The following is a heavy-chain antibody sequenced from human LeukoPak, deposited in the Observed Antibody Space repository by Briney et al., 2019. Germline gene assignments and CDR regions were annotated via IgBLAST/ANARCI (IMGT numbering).Heavy chain of an antibody. V-gene: IGHV4-30-4*02. Sequence: SETLSLTCTVSGGSISSGDYYWSWIRQPPGKGLEWIGYIYYSGSTYYNPSLKSRVTISVDTSKNQFSLKLSSVTAADTAVYYCARDSCGGDCSFDYRGQGTLVTVSS. J-gene: IGHJ4*02. D-gene: IGHD2-21*02. CDR1: GGSISSGDYY. CDR3: ARDSCGGDCSFDY. CDR2: IYYSGST.